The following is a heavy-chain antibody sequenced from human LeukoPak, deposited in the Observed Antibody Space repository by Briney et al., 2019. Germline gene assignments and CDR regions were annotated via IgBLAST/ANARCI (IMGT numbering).Heavy chain of an antibody. D-gene: IGHD6-13*01. CDR3: AKDLFIWASRIAAAGNNAFDI. Sequence: GGSLRLSCAASGFTFDDYAMHWVRQAPGKGLEWVSGISWNSGSIGYADSVKGRFTISRDNAKNSLYLQMNSLRAEDTALYYCAKDLFIWASRIAAAGNNAFDIWGQGTMVTVSS. CDR1: GFTFDDYA. CDR2: ISWNSGSI. J-gene: IGHJ3*02. V-gene: IGHV3-9*01.